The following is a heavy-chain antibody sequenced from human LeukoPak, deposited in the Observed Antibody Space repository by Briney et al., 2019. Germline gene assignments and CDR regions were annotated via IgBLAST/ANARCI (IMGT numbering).Heavy chain of an antibody. CDR2: ISYDGSNK. D-gene: IGHD3-10*01. CDR3: ARELLWFGEPTYYYYYGMDV. CDR1: GFTFSGYP. J-gene: IGHJ6*02. Sequence: GGSLRLSCAASGFTFSGYPIHWVRQAPGKGLEWVAVISYDGSNKYYADSVKGRFTISRDNSKNTLYLQMNSLRAEDTAVYYCARELLWFGEPTYYYYYGMDVWGQGTTVTVSS. V-gene: IGHV3-30-3*01.